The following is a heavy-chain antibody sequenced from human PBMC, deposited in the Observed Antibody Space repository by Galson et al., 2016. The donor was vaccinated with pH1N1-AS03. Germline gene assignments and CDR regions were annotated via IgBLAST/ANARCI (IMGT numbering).Heavy chain of an antibody. CDR2: IYPGDSDT. CDR1: GYSFTTYW. D-gene: IGHD2-21*01. J-gene: IGHJ4*02. CDR3: ARNPPEYCGGNHCYFIDY. V-gene: IGHV5-51*01. Sequence: QSGAEVKKPGESLKISCKVSGYSFTTYWIGWVRQMPGKGLEWMGFIYPGDSDTRYSPSFQGQVSISADKSISTAFLQWTSLKASDSAMYYCARNPPEYCGGNHCYFIDYWGQGTLVTVSS.